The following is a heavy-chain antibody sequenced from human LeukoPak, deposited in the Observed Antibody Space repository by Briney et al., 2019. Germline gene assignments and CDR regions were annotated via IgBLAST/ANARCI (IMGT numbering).Heavy chain of an antibody. CDR2: ISGSGGST. Sequence: QSGGSLRLSCAASGFTFSSYAMSWVRQAPGKGLEWVSAISGSGGSTYYADSVKGRFTISRDNSKNTLYLQMNSLRAEDTAVYYCAKWEFSGWLPDYWGQGTLVTVSS. D-gene: IGHD6-19*01. CDR1: GFTFSSYA. CDR3: AKWEFSGWLPDY. V-gene: IGHV3-23*01. J-gene: IGHJ4*02.